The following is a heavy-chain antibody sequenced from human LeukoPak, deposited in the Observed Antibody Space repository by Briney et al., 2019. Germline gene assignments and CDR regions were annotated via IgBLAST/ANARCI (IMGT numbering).Heavy chain of an antibody. Sequence: SETLSLTCTVSGGSISSYYWSWIRQPPGKGLEWIGYIYYSGSTNYNPSLKSRVTISVDTSKNQFSLKLSSVTAADTAVYYCARSGVVPAAMWGFYFDYWGQGTLVTVSS. CDR1: GGSISSYY. V-gene: IGHV4-59*08. CDR2: IYYSGST. CDR3: ARSGVVPAAMWGFYFDY. J-gene: IGHJ4*02. D-gene: IGHD2-2*01.